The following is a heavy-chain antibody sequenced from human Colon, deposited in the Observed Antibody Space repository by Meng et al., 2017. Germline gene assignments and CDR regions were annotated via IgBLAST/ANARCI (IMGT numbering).Heavy chain of an antibody. J-gene: IGHJ4*02. D-gene: IGHD3-3*01. CDR2: INDSGST. V-gene: IGHV4-34*01. CDR1: GGSFSGHY. CDR3: VDSKWSANY. Sequence: QVQLQQWGARVLRPSGTLSLTCAVYGGSFSGHYWTWIRQPPGKGLEWIGAINDSGSTHYNPSLGSRVTISVDTSKSQFSLKLISVTAADTGVYYCVDSKWSANYWGQGTLVTVSS.